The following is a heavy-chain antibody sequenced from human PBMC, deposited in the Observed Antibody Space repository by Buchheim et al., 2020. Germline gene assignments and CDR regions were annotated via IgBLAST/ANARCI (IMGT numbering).Heavy chain of an antibody. V-gene: IGHV4-30-4*01. D-gene: IGHD3-10*01. CDR2: IYYSGST. J-gene: IGHJ5*02. Sequence: QVQLQESGPGLVKPSQTLSLTCSVSGGSMSNGDYYWSWIRQPPGKCLEWIGYIYYSGSTDYNPSLKSRVTIQVDTSKNHFSLKLSSVTAADTAVYYCARASGYYGSGSYYRLNLNWIDPWGQGTL. CDR1: GGSMSNGDYY. CDR3: ARASGYYGSGSYYRLNLNWIDP.